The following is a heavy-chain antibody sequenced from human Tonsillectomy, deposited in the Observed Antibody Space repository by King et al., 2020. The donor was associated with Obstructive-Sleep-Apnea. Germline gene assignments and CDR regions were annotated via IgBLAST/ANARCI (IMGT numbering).Heavy chain of an antibody. V-gene: IGHV3-23*04. CDR3: AKEGGYSYGYGLDYFDY. J-gene: IGHJ4*02. CDR1: GFTFSNYA. Sequence: QLVQSGGGLVQPGGSLRLSCASSGFTFSNYALSLVRQAPGKGLEWVSAIIGSGANTYYADSVKGRFTISRDNSKNTLYLQMNSLRPADTAVYYCAKEGGYSYGYGLDYFDYWGQGTLVTVSS. D-gene: IGHD5-18*01. CDR2: IIGSGANT.